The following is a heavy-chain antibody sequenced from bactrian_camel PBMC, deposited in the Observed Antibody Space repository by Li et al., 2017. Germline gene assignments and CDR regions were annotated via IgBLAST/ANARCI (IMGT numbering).Heavy chain of an antibody. CDR2: ILRDGRA. J-gene: IGHJ4*01. CDR1: KYSSRQRC. D-gene: IGHD3*01. Sequence: QVQLVESGGGSVQAGGSLRLSCVLSKYSSRQRCMGWFRQVPGKEREGVAAILRDGRATYARSVKDRFTISKDNAKSTLTLQMTSLRPDDTATYYCAADNLLLFSPDDQEDVSKCRGLYNYWGRGTQVTVS. CDR3: AADNLLLFSPDDQEDVSKCRGLYNY. V-gene: IGHV3S53*01.